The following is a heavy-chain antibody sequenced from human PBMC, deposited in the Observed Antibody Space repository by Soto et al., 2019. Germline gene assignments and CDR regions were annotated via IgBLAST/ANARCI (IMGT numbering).Heavy chain of an antibody. J-gene: IGHJ4*01. D-gene: IGHD3-22*01. CDR1: GYTFINYD. Sequence: ASVKVSCKASGYTFINYDISWLRQAPGQGLEWMGWSSPYNGNTNYAHTFQGRVTMKADTSASSAYIELRSPRSDETAVCSCARVMINHFRTFYYWG. CDR2: SSPYNGNT. V-gene: IGHV1-18*01. CDR3: ARVMINHFRTFYY.